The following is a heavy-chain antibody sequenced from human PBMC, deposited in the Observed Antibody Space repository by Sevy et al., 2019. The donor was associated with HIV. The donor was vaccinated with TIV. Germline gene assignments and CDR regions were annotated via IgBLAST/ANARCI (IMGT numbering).Heavy chain of an antibody. J-gene: IGHJ5*02. CDR3: ARAPPVVVVPGAPSWFDP. V-gene: IGHV4-34*01. Sequence: SETLSLTCAVYGGSFSGYYWNWIRQSPGKGLEWIGEINNSGSTHYNPSLKSRVTISVDTSKNQFSLRLNSVTAAETAVYYCARAPPVVVVPGAPSWFDPWGQGTLVTVSS. D-gene: IGHD2-2*01. CDR2: INNSGST. CDR1: GGSFSGYY.